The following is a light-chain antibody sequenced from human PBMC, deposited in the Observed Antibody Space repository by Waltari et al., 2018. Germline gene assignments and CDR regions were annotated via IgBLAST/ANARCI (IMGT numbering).Light chain of an antibody. CDR3: QSADSRGTVV. V-gene: IGLV3-25*03. J-gene: IGLJ2*01. CDR2: KDT. Sequence: SYELTPPPSVSVSPGQTARITCSGDALPKQYAYWYQKKPGQAPVLVIYKDTERPSGIPERFSGSRSGTTVTLTISGVQTEDEADYYCQSADSRGTVVFGGGTELTVL. CDR1: ALPKQY.